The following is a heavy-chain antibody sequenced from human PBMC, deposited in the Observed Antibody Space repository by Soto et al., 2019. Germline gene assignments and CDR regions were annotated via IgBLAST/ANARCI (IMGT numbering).Heavy chain of an antibody. Sequence: PGGSLRLSCAASGFTFSSYAMSWVRQAPGKGLEWVSTVSVSGGTTYYADSVKGRFTISRDNSKNTLYLQMNSLRAEDTAVYYCARDRSPTYPPDAFDIWGQGTLVTVSS. V-gene: IGHV3-23*01. CDR2: VSVSGGTT. CDR3: ARDRSPTYPPDAFDI. J-gene: IGHJ3*02. CDR1: GFTFSSYA.